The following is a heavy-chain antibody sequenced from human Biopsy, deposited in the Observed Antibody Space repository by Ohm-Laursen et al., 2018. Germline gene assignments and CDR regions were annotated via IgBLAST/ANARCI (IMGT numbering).Heavy chain of an antibody. V-gene: IGHV1-69*06. CDR2: FIPMFNTG. CDR1: GGTFSNSA. Sequence: SSVKVSCKASGGTFSNSAINWVRQAPGQGLEWMGGFIPMFNTGKDARNFQGRVTMTADKSTNTVYMELTSLRSDDTAMYYCARSMLGASTGDDAFDVWGQGTFVIVSS. J-gene: IGHJ3*01. D-gene: IGHD1-26*01. CDR3: ARSMLGASTGDDAFDV.